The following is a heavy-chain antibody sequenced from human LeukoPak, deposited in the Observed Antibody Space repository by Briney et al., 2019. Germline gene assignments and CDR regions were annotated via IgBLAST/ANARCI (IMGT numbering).Heavy chain of an antibody. V-gene: IGHV1-18*01. Sequence: ASVKVSCKASGYTCTSYGISWVRQAPGQGLEWMGWISAYNGNTKYAQKLQGRVTMTTDTSTSTAYMELRSLRSDDTAVYYCARALKYYYDSSGYGNWFDPWGQGTLVTVSS. CDR3: ARALKYYYDSSGYGNWFDP. CDR1: GYTCTSYG. D-gene: IGHD3-22*01. CDR2: ISAYNGNT. J-gene: IGHJ5*02.